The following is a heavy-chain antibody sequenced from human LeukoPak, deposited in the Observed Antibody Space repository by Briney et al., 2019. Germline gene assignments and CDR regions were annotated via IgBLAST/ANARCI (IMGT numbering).Heavy chain of an antibody. CDR3: APLAAPLIAAAGTDYYYGMDV. Sequence: GGSLRLSCAASGFTFSSYSMNWVRQAPGKGLEWVSSISSSSSYIYYADSVKGRFTISRDNAKNSLYLQMNSLRAEDTAVYYCAPLAAPLIAAAGTDYYYGMDVWGQGTTVTVSS. D-gene: IGHD6-13*01. CDR1: GFTFSSYS. V-gene: IGHV3-21*01. CDR2: ISSSSSYI. J-gene: IGHJ6*02.